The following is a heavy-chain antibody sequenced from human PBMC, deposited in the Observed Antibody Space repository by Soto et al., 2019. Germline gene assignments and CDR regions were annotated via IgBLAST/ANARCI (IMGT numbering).Heavy chain of an antibody. CDR3: ARVVVVPADMDV. D-gene: IGHD2-2*01. CDR1: GGSIISGGYY. J-gene: IGHJ6*03. Sequence: TLSLTCTVSGGSIISGGYYWILIRQHPGKGLEWIGYIYYSGSTYYNPSLKSRVTISVDTSKNQFSLKLSSVTAADTAVYYCARVVVVPADMDVWGKGTTVTVSS. V-gene: IGHV4-31*03. CDR2: IYYSGST.